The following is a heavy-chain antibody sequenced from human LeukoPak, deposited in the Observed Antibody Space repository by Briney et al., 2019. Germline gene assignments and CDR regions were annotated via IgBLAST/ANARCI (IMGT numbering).Heavy chain of an antibody. Sequence: SETLSLTCTVSGGXISSYYWSWIRQPAGKGLEWIGRIYTSGSTNYNPSLKSRVTMSVDTSKNQFSLKLSSVTAADTAVYYCARYGGYGSGSYYDYWGQGTLVTVSS. CDR3: ARYGGYGSGSYYDY. CDR1: GGXISSYY. D-gene: IGHD3-10*01. V-gene: IGHV4-4*07. CDR2: IYTSGST. J-gene: IGHJ4*02.